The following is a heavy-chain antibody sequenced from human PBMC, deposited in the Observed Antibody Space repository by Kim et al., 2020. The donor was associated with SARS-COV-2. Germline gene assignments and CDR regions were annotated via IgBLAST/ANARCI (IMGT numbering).Heavy chain of an antibody. Sequence: ADSVYGRFTISRDKAKNSLYLQRNSLRAEDTALYYCAKDMRSGTTYSFDYWGQGTLVTVSS. CDR3: AKDMRSGTTYSFDY. D-gene: IGHD2-2*01. V-gene: IGHV3-9*01. J-gene: IGHJ4*02.